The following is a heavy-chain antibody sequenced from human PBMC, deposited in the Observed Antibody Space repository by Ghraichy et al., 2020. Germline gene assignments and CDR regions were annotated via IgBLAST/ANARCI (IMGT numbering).Heavy chain of an antibody. V-gene: IGHV3-30*03. Sequence: LSLTCAASGFTFSRSAMHWVRQAPGKGLDWVAIISYDGKNQYFGDSVKDRFTISRDNPRNMVYLHMNSLKTEDTAVYYCARAVVTTSSGVGWFDLWGQGTLVTVSS. D-gene: IGHD6-6*01. CDR3: ARAVVTTSSGVGWFDL. CDR2: ISYDGKNQ. J-gene: IGHJ5*02. CDR1: GFTFSRSA.